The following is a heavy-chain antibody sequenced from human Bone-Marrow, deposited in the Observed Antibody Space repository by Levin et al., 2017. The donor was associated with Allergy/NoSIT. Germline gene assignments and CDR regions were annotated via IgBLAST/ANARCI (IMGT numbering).Heavy chain of an antibody. V-gene: IGHV4-39*01. Sequence: SETLSLTCTVSGDSVSSCCYYWGWIRQSPGKGLEWIGSMYYSGSARYNPSLDGRVTISGDTSRNQISLKLSSVTAADTAVYYCARNNDYVWGSYRRVSDAFDIWGQGTMVTVSS. CDR2: MYYSGSA. J-gene: IGHJ3*02. D-gene: IGHD3-16*02. CDR3: ARNNDYVWGSYRRVSDAFDI. CDR1: GDSVSSCCYY.